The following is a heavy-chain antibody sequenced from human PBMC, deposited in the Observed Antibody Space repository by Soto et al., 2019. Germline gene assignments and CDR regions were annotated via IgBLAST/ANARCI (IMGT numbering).Heavy chain of an antibody. CDR1: GGPISSGSYP. J-gene: IGHJ4*02. D-gene: IGHD3-3*01. CDR3: ARDFAYFDS. Sequence: SETLSLTCAVSGGPISSGSYPWSWIRQPPGKGLEWIGFINHSGSTNYNPSLKSRVTISVDTSKNQFSLNLDSVTAADTAVYFCARDFAYFDSWGQGTLVTVSS. V-gene: IGHV4-30-2*02. CDR2: INHSGST.